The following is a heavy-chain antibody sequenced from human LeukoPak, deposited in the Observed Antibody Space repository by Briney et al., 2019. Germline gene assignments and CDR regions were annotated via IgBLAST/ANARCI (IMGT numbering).Heavy chain of an antibody. Sequence: GGSLTLSCAASGNYWMHWVRQAPGKGLVWVSHINSDGSWTSYADPVKGRFTISKDNAKNTVYLQMNSLRAEDTAVYYCVSFYETYWGRGTLVTVSS. D-gene: IGHD2/OR15-2a*01. CDR1: GNYW. V-gene: IGHV3-74*01. CDR2: INSDGSWT. CDR3: VSFYETY. J-gene: IGHJ4*02.